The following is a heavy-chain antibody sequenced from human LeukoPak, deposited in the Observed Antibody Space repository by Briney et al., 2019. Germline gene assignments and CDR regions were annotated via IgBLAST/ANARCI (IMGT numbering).Heavy chain of an antibody. CDR2: INHSGST. V-gene: IGHV4-34*01. Sequence: SETLSLTCTVSGGSISSYYWSWIRQPAGKGLEWIGEINHSGSTNYNPSLKSRVTISVDTSKNQFSLKLSSVTAADTAVYYCARADGSGSSYYFDYWGQGTLVTVSS. CDR1: GGSISSYY. CDR3: ARADGSGSSYYFDY. D-gene: IGHD3-10*01. J-gene: IGHJ4*02.